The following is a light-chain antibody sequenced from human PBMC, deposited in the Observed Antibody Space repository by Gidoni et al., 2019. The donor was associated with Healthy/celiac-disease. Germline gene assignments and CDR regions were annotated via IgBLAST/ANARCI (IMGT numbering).Light chain of an antibody. CDR1: QGINSA. CDR2: HAS. V-gene: IGKV1-13*02. Sequence: AIQLTQSPSSLSASVGVRVTITCRASQGINSALAWYQQKPGKAPDLLIYHASTLESGVPSRFSGSGAGTDFTLTISSLQPEDFATYYCHHSNSYPQTFGQGTKVEIK. CDR3: HHSNSYPQT. J-gene: IGKJ1*01.